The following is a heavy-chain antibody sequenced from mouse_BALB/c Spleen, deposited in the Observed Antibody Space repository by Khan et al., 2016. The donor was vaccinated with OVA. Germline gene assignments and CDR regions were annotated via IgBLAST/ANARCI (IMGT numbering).Heavy chain of an antibody. J-gene: IGHJ3*01. CDR1: GYTFTSYV. D-gene: IGHD2-13*01. CDR2: IYPFNDDT. V-gene: IGHV1S136*01. CDR3: APVGNDYVPFAY. Sequence: VQLQQSGPELVKPGASVKMSCKASGYTFTSYVMHWVKQKPGLGLEWIGYIYPFNDDTKYNEKFKGKATLTSDKSSSTAYMELSSLTSEDSAVYYCAPVGNDYVPFAYWGQGTLVTVSA.